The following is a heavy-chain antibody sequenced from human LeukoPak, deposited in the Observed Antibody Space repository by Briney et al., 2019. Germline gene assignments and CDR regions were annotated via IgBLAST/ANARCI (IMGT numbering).Heavy chain of an antibody. V-gene: IGHV5-51*01. J-gene: IGHJ6*03. Sequence: GESLKISCKGSGYNFTTYWIGWVRQMPGKGLEWMGIIYPGDSDTRYSPSFQGQVTISADRSISTAYLQWSSLKASDTAMYYCARTFRGDYYYMDVWGKGTTVTVSS. CDR1: GYNFTTYW. CDR2: IYPGDSDT. D-gene: IGHD3-10*01. CDR3: ARTFRGDYYYMDV.